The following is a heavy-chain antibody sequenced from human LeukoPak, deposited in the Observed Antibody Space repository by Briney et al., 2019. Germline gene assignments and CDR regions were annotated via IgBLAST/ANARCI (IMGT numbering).Heavy chain of an antibody. CDR1: GFTFSSYS. V-gene: IGHV3-21*06. J-gene: IGHJ6*03. CDR3: ARTQPPDV. Sequence: GGSLRLSCAASGFTFSSYSMHWVRQAPGKGLEWVSFISSGSTYINYADSVKGRFTTSRDNAKNTLYLQMNSLRAEDTAVYYYARTQPPDVWGKGTWSPSP. CDR2: ISSGSTYI.